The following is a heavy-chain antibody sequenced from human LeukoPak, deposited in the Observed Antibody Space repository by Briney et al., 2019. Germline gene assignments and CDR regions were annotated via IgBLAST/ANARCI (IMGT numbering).Heavy chain of an antibody. Sequence: EPSVNVSCTASGYTFTSYGISWVRQAPGQGLEWMGWISAYNGNTNYAQKLQGRVTMTTDTSTSTAYMELSSLRSDDSAVYYCARVLAAPWFDPWGQGTLVTVSS. J-gene: IGHJ5*02. CDR2: ISAYNGNT. CDR1: GYTFTSYG. D-gene: IGHD6-25*01. CDR3: ARVLAAPWFDP. V-gene: IGHV1-18*04.